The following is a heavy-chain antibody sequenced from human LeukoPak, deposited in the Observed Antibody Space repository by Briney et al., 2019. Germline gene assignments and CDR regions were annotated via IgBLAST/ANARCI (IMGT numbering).Heavy chain of an antibody. CDR3: ARDRVEWELHPIDY. CDR1: GFTFGGYA. D-gene: IGHD1-26*01. V-gene: IGHV3-49*03. Sequence: AGGSLRLSCTASGFTFGGYAMTWIRQAPGKGLEWVGFIRHKAYGGTAEYAASVKGRFTISRDDSKSIAYLQMNSLKSEDTGVYYCARDRVEWELHPIDYWGQGTLVTVSS. J-gene: IGHJ4*02. CDR2: IRHKAYGGTA.